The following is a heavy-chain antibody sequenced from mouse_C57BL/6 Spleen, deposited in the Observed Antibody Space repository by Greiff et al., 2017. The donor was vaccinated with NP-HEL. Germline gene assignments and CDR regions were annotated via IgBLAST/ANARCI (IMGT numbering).Heavy chain of an antibody. CDR1: GYTFTDYY. CDR3: SGNSGYYSMDY. Sequence: VQLQQSGPELVKPGASVKISCKASGYTFTDYYMNWVKQSHGKSLEWIGDINPNNGGTSYNQKFKGKATLTVDKSSSTAYMELRSLTSKDSAVYYCSGNSGYYSMDYWGQGASVTVSS. J-gene: IGHJ4*01. V-gene: IGHV1-26*01. D-gene: IGHD2-1*01. CDR2: INPNNGGT.